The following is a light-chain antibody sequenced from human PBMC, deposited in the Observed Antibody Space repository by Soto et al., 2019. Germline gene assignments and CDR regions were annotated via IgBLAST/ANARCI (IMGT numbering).Light chain of an antibody. CDR3: QQYNSYPWT. CDR1: QSISSW. CDR2: DAS. Sequence: DIQMTQSPSTLSASLGERVTITCRATQSISSWLAWYQQKPGKAPKLLIYDASNLESGVPSRFSGSGSGTEFTLTISSLQPDDFATYYCQQYNSYPWTFGQGTKVDI. J-gene: IGKJ1*01. V-gene: IGKV1-5*01.